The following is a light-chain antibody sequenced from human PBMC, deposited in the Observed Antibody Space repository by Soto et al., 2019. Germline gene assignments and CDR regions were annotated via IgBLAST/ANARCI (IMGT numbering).Light chain of an antibody. CDR1: SSVVGGYNY. J-gene: IGLJ2*01. V-gene: IGLV2-11*01. CDR2: DIS. Sequence: QSVLTQPRSGSGSPGQSVTISCTGTSSVVGGYNYVSWYQQHPGKAPKLMIYDISKRPSGVPDRFSGSKSGNTASLTISGLQAEDEADYYCCSYAGSYTLIFGGGTKVTVL. CDR3: CSYAGSYTLI.